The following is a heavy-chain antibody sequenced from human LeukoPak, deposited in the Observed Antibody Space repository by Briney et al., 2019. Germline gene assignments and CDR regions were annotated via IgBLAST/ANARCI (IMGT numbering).Heavy chain of an antibody. D-gene: IGHD6-19*01. Sequence: GRSLRLSCAASGFTFDDYAMPWVRQAPGKGLEWVSGISWNSGSIGYADSVQGRFTISRDNAKNSLYLQMNSLRAEDTALYYCAKDMFSSSGWSGAFDYWGQGTLVTVSS. CDR3: AKDMFSSSGWSGAFDY. J-gene: IGHJ4*02. CDR1: GFTFDDYA. V-gene: IGHV3-9*01. CDR2: ISWNSGSI.